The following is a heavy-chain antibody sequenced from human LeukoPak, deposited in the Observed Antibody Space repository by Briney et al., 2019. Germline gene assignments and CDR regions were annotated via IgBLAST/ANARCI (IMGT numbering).Heavy chain of an antibody. J-gene: IGHJ5*02. D-gene: IGHD3-3*01. V-gene: IGHV4-34*01. CDR2: INHSGST. CDR3: ARESYHYDFWSGYPFNWFDP. CDR1: GGSFSGYY. Sequence: SETLSLTCAVYGGSFSGYYWSWIRQPPGKGLECIGEINHSGSTNYNPSLKSRVTIPVDTSKNQFSLKLSSVTAADTAVYYCARESYHYDFWSGYPFNWFDPWGQGTLVTVSS.